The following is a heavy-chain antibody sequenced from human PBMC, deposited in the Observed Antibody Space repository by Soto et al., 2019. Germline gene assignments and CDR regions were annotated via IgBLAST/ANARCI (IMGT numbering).Heavy chain of an antibody. CDR1: GFTFSSYA. CDR2: ISYDGSNK. J-gene: IGHJ5*02. D-gene: IGHD3-22*01. Sequence: QVQLVESGGGVVQPGRSLRLSCAASGFTFSSYAMHWVRQAPGKGLEWVAVISYDGSNKYYADSVKGRFTISRDNSKNTLYLHMNSLRAEDTAVYYCARSHSSGYYNWFDPWGQGTLVTVSS. CDR3: ARSHSSGYYNWFDP. V-gene: IGHV3-30-3*01.